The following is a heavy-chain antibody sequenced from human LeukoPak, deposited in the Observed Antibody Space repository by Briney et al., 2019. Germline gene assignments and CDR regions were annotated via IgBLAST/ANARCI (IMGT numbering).Heavy chain of an antibody. CDR1: GFTFNIYY. CDR2: IGLRGYPL. Sequence: TGGSLRLSCAVSGFTFNIYYMSWIRHAPGKGLEWISYIGLRGYPLDYADSVKGRFTISRDNAQNSLYLDMSSLRAEGTAVYYCGGKDFSSGSFTYWGEGTLVTVSS. D-gene: IGHD3-22*01. J-gene: IGHJ4*02. CDR3: GGKDFSSGSFTY. V-gene: IGHV3-11*04.